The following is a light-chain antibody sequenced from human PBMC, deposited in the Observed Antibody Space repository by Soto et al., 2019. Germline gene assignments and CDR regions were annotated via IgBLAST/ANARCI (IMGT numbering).Light chain of an antibody. CDR2: YDS. V-gene: IGLV3-21*04. CDR1: NIGSKS. CDR3: QVWDSSSDHPGV. J-gene: IGLJ1*01. Sequence: SYELTQPPSVSVAPGKTARITCGGNNIGSKSVHWYQQKPGQAPVLVIYYDSDRPSGIPERFSGSNSGNTATLTSSRVEAGDEADSYCQVWDSSSDHPGVFGTGTKLTVL.